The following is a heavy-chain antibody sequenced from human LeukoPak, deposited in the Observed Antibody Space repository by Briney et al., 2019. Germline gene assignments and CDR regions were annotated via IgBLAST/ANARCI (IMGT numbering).Heavy chain of an antibody. V-gene: IGHV3-48*04. D-gene: IGHD2-15*01. CDR3: ETQLGYCSGGSCSSFDY. CDR1: GFTFSSYS. J-gene: IGHJ4*02. CDR2: ISSSSSTI. Sequence: QSGGSLRLSCAASGFTFSSYSMNWVRQAPGKGLEWVSSISSSSSTIYYADSVKGRFTISRDNAKNSLYLQMNSLRAEDTAVYYCETQLGYCSGGSCSSFDYWGQGTLVTVSS.